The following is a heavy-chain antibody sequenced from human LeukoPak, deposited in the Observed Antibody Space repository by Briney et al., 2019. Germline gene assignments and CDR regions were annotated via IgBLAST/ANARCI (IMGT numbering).Heavy chain of an antibody. CDR2: FSGSGGST. CDR3: AKLYSSGWDTIDY. D-gene: IGHD6-19*01. Sequence: GGSLRLSCAASGFTFSSYAMSWVRQAPGKGLEWVSSFSGSGGSTYHADSVKGRLTISRDNSKNTLYLQMNSLRAEDTAVYYCAKLYSSGWDTIDYWGQGTLVTVSS. V-gene: IGHV3-23*01. CDR1: GFTFSSYA. J-gene: IGHJ4*02.